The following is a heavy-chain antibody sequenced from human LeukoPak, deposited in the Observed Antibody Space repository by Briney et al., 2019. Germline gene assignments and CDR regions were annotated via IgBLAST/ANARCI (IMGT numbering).Heavy chain of an antibody. CDR2: INHSGST. J-gene: IGHJ4*02. CDR3: ARDRRRGVTTSIDY. Sequence: SETLSLTCTVSGGSISSYYWSWIRQPPGKGLEWIGEINHSGSTNYNPSLKSRVTISVDTSKNQFSLRLSSVTAADTAVYYCARDRRRGVTTSIDYWGQGTLVTVSS. V-gene: IGHV4-34*01. D-gene: IGHD4-17*01. CDR1: GGSISSYY.